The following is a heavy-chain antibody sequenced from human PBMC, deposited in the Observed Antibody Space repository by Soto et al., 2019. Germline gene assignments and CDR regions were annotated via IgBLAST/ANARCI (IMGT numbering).Heavy chain of an antibody. CDR3: ARGRYGSGSNPSLSYYTLDV. CDR1: GYTFTSYD. J-gene: IGHJ6*03. D-gene: IGHD3-10*01. CDR2: MNPNSGNT. V-gene: IGHV1-8*01. Sequence: GASVKVSCKASGYTFTSYDINWVRQATGQGLEWMGWMNPNSGNTGYAQKFQGRVTMTRNTSISTAYMELSSLRSEDTAVYYCARGRYGSGSNPSLSYYTLDVWGNGNPVTLPS.